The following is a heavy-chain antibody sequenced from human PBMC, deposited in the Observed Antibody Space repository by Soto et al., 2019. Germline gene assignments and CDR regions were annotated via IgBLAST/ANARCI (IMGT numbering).Heavy chain of an antibody. D-gene: IGHD1-1*01. Sequence: EVQLVESGGGLVQPGGSLRLSCAASGFTFNTYWMHWVRQAPGKGLVWVSRINSDGSSTNYADSVKGRFTISRDNAKNTLYLQMNSLRAADTAVYYCARRGEGKWNDRYFDYWGQGTLVTVSS. V-gene: IGHV3-74*01. CDR1: GFTFNTYW. CDR3: ARRGEGKWNDRYFDY. CDR2: INSDGSST. J-gene: IGHJ4*02.